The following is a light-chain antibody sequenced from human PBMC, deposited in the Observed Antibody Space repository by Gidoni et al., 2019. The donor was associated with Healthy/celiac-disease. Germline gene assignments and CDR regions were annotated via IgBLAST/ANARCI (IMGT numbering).Light chain of an antibody. V-gene: IGKV3-11*01. CDR1: QSVSSY. CDR2: DAS. Sequence: EIVLTQSPATLSLSPGERATLSCRASQSVSSYLAWYQQKPGQAPRLLIYDASNRATGIPARFSGSGSGTDFTLTISSLEPEDFAVYYCQQRSNSPPLFGPGTKVEIK. CDR3: QQRSNSPPL. J-gene: IGKJ3*01.